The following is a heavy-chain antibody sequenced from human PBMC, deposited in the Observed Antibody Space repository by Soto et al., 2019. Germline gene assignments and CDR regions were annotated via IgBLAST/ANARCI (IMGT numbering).Heavy chain of an antibody. CDR2: ISSSGSTI. CDR3: ARTACSGRSAGWSDP. CDR1: GFTFSDYY. J-gene: IGHJ5*02. V-gene: IGHV3-11*01. Sequence: GGSLRLSCAASGFTFSDYYMSWIRQSPGKGLEWVSYISSSGSTIYYADSVKGRFTIPRDNAKNSLYLQMNSLRAEDTAVYYCARTACSGRSAGWSDPWGQGTMVTVSS. D-gene: IGHD6-19*01.